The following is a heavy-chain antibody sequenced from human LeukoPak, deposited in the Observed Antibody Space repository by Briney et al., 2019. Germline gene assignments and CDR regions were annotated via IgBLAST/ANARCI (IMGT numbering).Heavy chain of an antibody. J-gene: IGHJ5*02. CDR3: AKDLYGGGWYNYFDP. V-gene: IGHV3-53*05. CDR2: IYSGGST. D-gene: IGHD6-19*01. CDR1: GFTVSSNY. Sequence: GGSLRLSCAASGFTVSSNYMSWVRQAPGKGLEWVSVIYSGGSTYYADSVKGRFTISRDNSKNTVYLQMNSLRPEDSAMYYCAKDLYGGGWYNYFDPWGQGTRVTVSS.